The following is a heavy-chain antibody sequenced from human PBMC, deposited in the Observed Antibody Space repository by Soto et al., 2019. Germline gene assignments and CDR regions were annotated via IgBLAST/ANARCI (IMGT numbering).Heavy chain of an antibody. CDR1: GGSINSGGYY. Sequence: QVQLQESGPGLVKPSQTLSLICTVSGGSINSGGYYWNWIRQHPGKGLEWIGYIFYSGSTYYNPFLRSRVTISADASENQFSLNLSSVTAADTAVYFCGRGYSQSGYSSSWVFDYWGQGTLVNVSS. D-gene: IGHD6-13*01. CDR3: GRGYSQSGYSSSWVFDY. V-gene: IGHV4-31*03. J-gene: IGHJ4*02. CDR2: IFYSGST.